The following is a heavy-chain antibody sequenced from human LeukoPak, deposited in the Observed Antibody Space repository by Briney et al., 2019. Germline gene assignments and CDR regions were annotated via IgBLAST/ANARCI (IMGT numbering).Heavy chain of an antibody. D-gene: IGHD4-17*01. CDR2: INHSGST. V-gene: IGHV4-34*01. J-gene: IGHJ5*02. CDR3: ARGPRWLPRA. CDR1: GGSFSGYY. Sequence: SETLSLTCAVYGGSFSGYYWGWIRQPPGKGLEWIGEINHSGSTNYNPSLKSRVTISVDTSKNQFSLKLSSVTAADTAVYYCARGPRWLPRAWGQGTLVTVSS.